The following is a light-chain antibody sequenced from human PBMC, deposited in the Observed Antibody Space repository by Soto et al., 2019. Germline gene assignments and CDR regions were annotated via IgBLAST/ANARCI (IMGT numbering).Light chain of an antibody. CDR2: DAF. V-gene: IGKV1-33*01. CDR3: QQYDNLPVT. Sequence: VQMTQSPSSLSASVGDRVTITCQASQDISNCLNWFQQKPGKAPKLLIYDAFRLETGVPSRFSGSGFGTHFTFTISSLQPEDFATYYCQQYDNLPVTFGQGTKVDIK. CDR1: QDISNC. J-gene: IGKJ1*01.